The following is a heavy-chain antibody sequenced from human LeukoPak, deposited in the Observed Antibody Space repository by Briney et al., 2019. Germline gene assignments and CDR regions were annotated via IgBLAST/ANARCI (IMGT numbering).Heavy chain of an antibody. D-gene: IGHD6-19*01. V-gene: IGHV3-30*01. J-gene: IGHJ5*02. CDR2: ISHDGNTQ. CDR3: ARDERSTGWSYNYFNP. Sequence: SGGSLRLSCAASGFTFSNYIMHWVRLAPGKGPEWVAVISHDGNTQYYAGSVMGRFTISRDNSANTLYLQMNSLRPEDTATYYCARDERSTGWSYNYFNPWGQGTLVTVSS. CDR1: GFTFSNYI.